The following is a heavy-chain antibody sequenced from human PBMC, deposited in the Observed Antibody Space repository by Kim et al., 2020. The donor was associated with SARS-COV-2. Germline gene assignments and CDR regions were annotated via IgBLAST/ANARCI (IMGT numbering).Heavy chain of an antibody. CDR1: GGSVSGHY. CDR3: GRDTLYYPSGCFEDYFDS. Sequence: SETLSLTCTVSGGSVSGHYWSWIRQPPGKGLEWIGYINYNGGTNSNPSLRSRVTISIDTSKNQFSLRLNSVTSSDTARYYCGRDTLYYPSGCFEDYFDSWGKGTRVTVSS. CDR2: INYNGGT. J-gene: IGHJ5*01. V-gene: IGHV4-59*02. D-gene: IGHD3-10*01.